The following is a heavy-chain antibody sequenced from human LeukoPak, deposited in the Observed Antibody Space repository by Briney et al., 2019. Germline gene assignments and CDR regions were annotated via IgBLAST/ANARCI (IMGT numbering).Heavy chain of an antibody. D-gene: IGHD3-10*01. J-gene: IGHJ4*02. CDR1: NYTFTSYG. Sequence: ASVKVSCKASNYTFTSYGLSWVRQAPGRGLEWMAWISAYNGNANYGQKFQDRVTLTTDTSTSTSSMELRSLRSDDTAMYHCARLLWVGDEYFFDYWGQGTLVTVSS. CDR3: ARLLWVGDEYFFDY. CDR2: ISAYNGNA. V-gene: IGHV1-18*01.